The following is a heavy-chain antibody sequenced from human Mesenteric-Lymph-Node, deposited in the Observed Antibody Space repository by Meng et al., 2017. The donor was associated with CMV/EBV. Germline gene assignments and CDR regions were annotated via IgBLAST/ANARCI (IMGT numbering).Heavy chain of an antibody. Sequence: GESLKISCAASRSTFSNYGMHWVRQAPGKGLEWVAFIRYDGTTKYYADSVKGRFTISRDNSNKTLYLQMNSLRAEDTAVYYCARFHRKGVRDGYYYYGMDVWGQGTTVTVSS. CDR3: ARFHRKGVRDGYYYYGMDV. CDR1: RSTFSNYG. V-gene: IGHV3-30*02. CDR2: IRYDGTTK. D-gene: IGHD3-10*01. J-gene: IGHJ6*02.